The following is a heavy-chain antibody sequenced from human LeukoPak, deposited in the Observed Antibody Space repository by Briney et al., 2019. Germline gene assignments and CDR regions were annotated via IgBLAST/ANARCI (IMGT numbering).Heavy chain of an antibody. CDR1: GYTFTGYF. CDR3: ARDERYDSSGYPFDY. CDR2: INPNSGGT. V-gene: IGHV1-2*02. J-gene: IGHJ4*02. Sequence: ASVKVSCKASGYTFTGYFMHWVRQAPGQGLEWMGWINPNSGGTNYAQKFQGRVTMTRDTSISTAYIELSRLRSDDTAVYYCARDERYDSSGYPFDYWGQGTLVTVSS. D-gene: IGHD3-22*01.